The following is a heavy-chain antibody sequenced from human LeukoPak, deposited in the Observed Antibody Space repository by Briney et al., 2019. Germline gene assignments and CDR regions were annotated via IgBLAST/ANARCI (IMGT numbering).Heavy chain of an antibody. D-gene: IGHD6-19*01. V-gene: IGHV1-18*01. CDR3: ARMTAGRWLVRKSGWFDP. CDR1: GYTFTSYG. J-gene: IGHJ5*02. Sequence: GASVKVSCKASGYTFTSYGISWVRQAPGQGLEWMGWISAYNGNTNYAQKLQGRVTMTTDTSTSTAYMELRSLRSDDAAVYYCARMTAGRWLVRKSGWFDPWGQGTLVTVSS. CDR2: ISAYNGNT.